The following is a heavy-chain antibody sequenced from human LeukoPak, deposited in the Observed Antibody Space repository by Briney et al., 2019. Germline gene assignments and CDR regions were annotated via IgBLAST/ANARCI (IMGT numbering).Heavy chain of an antibody. Sequence: GGSLRLSCAASGFTFSYYAMSWVRQAPGKGLEWVSTISGSAGSTHYADSVKGRFTVSRDNSKNTLYLQMNSLRAEDTAVYYCATSYGSGSYYNPYYFDCWGQGTLVTVSS. CDR3: ATSYGSGSYYNPYYFDC. J-gene: IGHJ4*02. CDR2: ISGSAGST. CDR1: GFTFSYYA. V-gene: IGHV3-23*01. D-gene: IGHD3-10*01.